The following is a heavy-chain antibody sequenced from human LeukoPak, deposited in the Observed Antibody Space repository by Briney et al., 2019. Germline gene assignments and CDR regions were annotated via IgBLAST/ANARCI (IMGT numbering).Heavy chain of an antibody. CDR1: GFTFSSYW. D-gene: IGHD2-2*01. CDR2: ISSSSSYI. CDR3: ARGYCSSTSCYRYYGMDV. V-gene: IGHV3-21*01. Sequence: GGSLRLSCAASGFTFSSYWMHWVRQAPGKGLEWVSSISSSSSYIYYADSVKGRFTISRDNAKNSLYLQMNSLRAEDTAVYYCARGYCSSTSCYRYYGMDVWGQGTTVTVSS. J-gene: IGHJ6*02.